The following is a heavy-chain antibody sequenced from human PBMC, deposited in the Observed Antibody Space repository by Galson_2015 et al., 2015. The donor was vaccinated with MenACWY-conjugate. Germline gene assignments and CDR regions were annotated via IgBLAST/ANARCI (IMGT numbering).Heavy chain of an antibody. V-gene: IGHV1-18*01. D-gene: IGHD2-21*02. J-gene: IGHJ4*02. CDR3: ARLRVCAGRNCHPTFDL. CDR1: GYTFTSYG. CDR2: ISTYNGDT. Sequence: SVKVSCKASGYTFTSYGISWVRQAPGQGLEWMGWISTYNGDTNYAQRLQGRVTMTTDTSTSTAYLEMRSLRSDDTAVYYCARLRVCAGRNCHPTFDLWGQGTLVIVSA.